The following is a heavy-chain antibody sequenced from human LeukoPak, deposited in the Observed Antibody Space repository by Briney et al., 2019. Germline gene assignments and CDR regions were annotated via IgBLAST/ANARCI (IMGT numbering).Heavy chain of an antibody. Sequence: GESLKISCKGSGYSFTSYWIGWVRQMPGKSLEWMGIIYPGDSDTRCSPSFQGQVTISADKSISTAYLQWSSLKASDTAMYYCARSSFNWNYDPLSPPGYWGQGTLVTVSS. V-gene: IGHV5-51*01. D-gene: IGHD1-7*01. CDR1: GYSFTSYW. CDR2: IYPGDSDT. CDR3: ARSSFNWNYDPLSPPGY. J-gene: IGHJ4*02.